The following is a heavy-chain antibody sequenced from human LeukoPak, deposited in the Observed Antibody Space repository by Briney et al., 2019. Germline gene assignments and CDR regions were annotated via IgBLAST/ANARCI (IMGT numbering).Heavy chain of an antibody. CDR3: TRDRDGSPSCSYMDV. V-gene: IGHV4-59*02. D-gene: IGHD2-15*01. CDR1: GGSVNSYY. J-gene: IGHJ6*03. CDR2: IHYSGST. Sequence: SETLSLTCTVSGGSVNSYYWNWIRQPPGNGREWSGYIHYSGSTNYNPSLRSRVTISVDTSKKHFSLKLRPVTAAETAVYYCTRDRDGSPSCSYMDVWGKGPTVPAS.